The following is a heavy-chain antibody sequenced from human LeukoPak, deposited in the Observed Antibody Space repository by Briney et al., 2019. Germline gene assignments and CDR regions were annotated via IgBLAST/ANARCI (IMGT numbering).Heavy chain of an antibody. CDR1: GFTFSSYG. CDR2: IWYDGSNK. V-gene: IGHV3-33*01. Sequence: GRSLRLSCAASGFTFSSYGMHWVRQAPGKGLEWVAVIWYDGSNKYYADSVKGRFTISRDNSKNTLYLQMNSLRAEDTAVYYCARELIQYTYGYGSAFDIWGQGTMVTVSS. J-gene: IGHJ3*02. CDR3: ARELIQYTYGYGSAFDI. D-gene: IGHD5-18*01.